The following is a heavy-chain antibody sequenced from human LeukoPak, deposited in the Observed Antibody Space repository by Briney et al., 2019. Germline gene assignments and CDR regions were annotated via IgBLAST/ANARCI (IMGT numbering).Heavy chain of an antibody. D-gene: IGHD6-13*01. CDR1: GYTFTDYY. Sequence: ASVKVSCKASGYTFTDYYIDWVRQAPGQGLEWMGWINPNSGGTNYAQKFQGRVTMTRDTSISTAYMELSSLRSDDTAVYYCARARSLDYWGQGTLVAVSS. CDR3: ARARSLDY. J-gene: IGHJ4*02. V-gene: IGHV1-2*02. CDR2: INPNSGGT.